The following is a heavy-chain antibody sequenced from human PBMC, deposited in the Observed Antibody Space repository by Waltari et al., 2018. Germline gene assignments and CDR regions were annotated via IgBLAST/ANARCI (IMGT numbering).Heavy chain of an antibody. CDR3: ARRSPYSSFDY. V-gene: IGHV1-18*01. J-gene: IGHJ4*02. Sequence: QVQLVQSGAEVKKTGASVKVSCKASGYSFASYGISWVRQAPGQGLEWMGWFNPDNGDGNYAQKFQGRVTMTTDSSTSTAHMELRSLGSDDTAVYYCARRSPYSSFDYWGQGTLVTVSS. CDR1: GYSFASYG. D-gene: IGHD3-22*01. CDR2: FNPDNGDG.